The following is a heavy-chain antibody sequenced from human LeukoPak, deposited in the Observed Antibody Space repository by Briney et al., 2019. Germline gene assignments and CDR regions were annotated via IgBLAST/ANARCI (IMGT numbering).Heavy chain of an antibody. D-gene: IGHD5-24*01. V-gene: IGHV3-30-3*01. J-gene: IGHJ4*02. CDR1: GFTFSSYA. CDR3: AKDRRDGYNPDTFDY. CDR2: ISYDGSNK. Sequence: GGSLRLSCAASGFTFSSYAVHWVRQAPGKGLEWVAVISYDGSNKYYADSVKGRFTISRDNSKNTLYLQMNSLRAEDTAVYYCAKDRRDGYNPDTFDYWGQGTLVTVSS.